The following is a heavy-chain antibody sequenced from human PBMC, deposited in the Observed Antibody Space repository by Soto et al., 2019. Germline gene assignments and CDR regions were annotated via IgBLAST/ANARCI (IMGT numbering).Heavy chain of an antibody. CDR1: GYTFTSFG. CDR3: AREILGRDETAPFDY. V-gene: IGHV1-18*01. D-gene: IGHD7-27*01. J-gene: IGHJ4*02. CDR2: ISAYNGNT. Sequence: QVQLVQSGAEVKKPGASVKVSCKASGYTFTSFGISWVRQAPGQGLEWMGWISAYNGNTNYAQKLQGRVTMTTDTSTSTAYMELRSLRSDDTAVYYCAREILGRDETAPFDYWGQGTLVTVSS.